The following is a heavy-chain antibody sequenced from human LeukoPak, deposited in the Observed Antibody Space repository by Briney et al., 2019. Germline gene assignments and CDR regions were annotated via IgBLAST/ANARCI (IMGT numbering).Heavy chain of an antibody. J-gene: IGHJ5*02. V-gene: IGHV4-59*08. CDR3: ARVPGPNWFDP. Sequence: SETLSLTCTVSGGSISSYYWSWIRQPRGKGLEWIGSIYQSGNTYYNASLKSRLTISVDTSKNQFSLKLSSVTAADTAVYYCARVPGPNWFDPWGQGTLVTVSS. CDR1: GGSISSYY. CDR2: IYQSGNT.